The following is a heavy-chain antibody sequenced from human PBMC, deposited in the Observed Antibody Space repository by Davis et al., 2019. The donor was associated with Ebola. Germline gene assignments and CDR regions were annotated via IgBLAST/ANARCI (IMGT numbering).Heavy chain of an antibody. CDR2: ISWNSGSI. V-gene: IGHV3-9*01. CDR3: AKEGAMRYFDL. J-gene: IGHJ2*01. D-gene: IGHD2-2*01. Sequence: SLKISCAASGFTFDDYAMHWVRQAPGKGLEWVSGISWNSGSIGYADSVKGRFTISRDNAKNSLYLQMNSLRAEDTALYYCAKEGAMRYFDLWGRGTLVTVSS. CDR1: GFTFDDYA.